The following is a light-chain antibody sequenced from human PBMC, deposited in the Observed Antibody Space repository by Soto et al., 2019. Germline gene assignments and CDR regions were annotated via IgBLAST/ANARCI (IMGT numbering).Light chain of an antibody. CDR1: QSVSSSY. Sequence: EIVLTQFPGTLSLSPGERVTLSCRASQSVSSSYLAWYQQKPGQAPRLLIYGASSRATGIPDKFSGTGSGTDFTLTISRLEPEDFAVYYCQQYGSSPWTFGQGTKVE. CDR3: QQYGSSPWT. CDR2: GAS. J-gene: IGKJ1*01. V-gene: IGKV3-20*01.